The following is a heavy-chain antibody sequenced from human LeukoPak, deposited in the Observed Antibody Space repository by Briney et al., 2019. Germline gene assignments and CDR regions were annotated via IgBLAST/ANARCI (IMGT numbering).Heavy chain of an antibody. CDR1: GASISTYY. CDR3: ARDEYSYGSRTHPYFFGY. Sequence: SETLSLTCRVSGASISTYYWSWIRQPVGKGLEWIGQIKTSGSTHYNSSLKSRVTISVDTSKNQFSLKLSSVTAADTALYYCARDEYSYGSRTHPYFFGYWGQGTLVTVSS. V-gene: IGHV4-4*07. J-gene: IGHJ4*02. D-gene: IGHD5-18*01. CDR2: IKTSGST.